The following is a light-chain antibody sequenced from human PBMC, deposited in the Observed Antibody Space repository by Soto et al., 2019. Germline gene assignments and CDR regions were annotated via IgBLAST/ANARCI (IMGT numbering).Light chain of an antibody. V-gene: IGLV2-18*02. CDR1: SSDVGTYNR. CDR3: SSYTSSSTYG. J-gene: IGLJ1*01. Sequence: QSALTQPPSVSGSPGQSVIISCTGTSSDVGTYNRVSWYQQPPGTAPKLMIFEVNNRPAGVPDRFSGSKSGNTASLTISGLQAEDEAVYYCSSYTSSSTYGFGTGTKLTVL. CDR2: EVN.